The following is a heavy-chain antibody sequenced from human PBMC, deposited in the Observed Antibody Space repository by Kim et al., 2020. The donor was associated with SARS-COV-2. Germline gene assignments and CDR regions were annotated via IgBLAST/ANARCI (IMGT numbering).Heavy chain of an antibody. CDR3: AAGRLAAAGYYYYGTDV. CDR1: GGSMISYF. J-gene: IGHJ6*02. Sequence: SETLSLTCTVSGGSMISYFWSWIRQPPGKGLEWIGYIYYSGNTNYNPSLKSRLTISVDTSKNQFSLTLSSVTAADTAVYYCAAGRLAAAGYYYYGTDVWGQGTTVTVSS. D-gene: IGHD6-13*01. CDR2: IYYSGNT. V-gene: IGHV4-59*01.